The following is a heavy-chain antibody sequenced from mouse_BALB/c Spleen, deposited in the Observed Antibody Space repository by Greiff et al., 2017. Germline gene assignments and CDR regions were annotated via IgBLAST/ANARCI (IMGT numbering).Heavy chain of an antibody. J-gene: IGHJ4*01. V-gene: IGHV5-9-4*01. CDR3: ARDLLGKHYAMDY. D-gene: IGHD2-1*01. Sequence: EVKLVESGGGLVKPGGSLKLSCAASGFTFSSYAMSWVRQSPEKRLEWVAEISSGGSYTYYPDTVTGRFTISRDNAKNTLYLEMSSLRSEDTAMYYCARDLLGKHYAMDYWGQGTSVTVSS. CDR1: GFTFSSYA. CDR2: ISSGGSYT.